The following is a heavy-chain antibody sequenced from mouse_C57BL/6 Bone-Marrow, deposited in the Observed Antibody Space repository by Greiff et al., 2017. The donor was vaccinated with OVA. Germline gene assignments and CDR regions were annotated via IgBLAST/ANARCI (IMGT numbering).Heavy chain of an antibody. V-gene: IGHV5-4*01. Sequence: EVKLKESGGGLVKPGGSLKLSCAASGFTFSSYAMSWVRQTPEKRLEWVATISDGGSYTYYPDNVKGRFTISRDNAKNNLYLQMSHLKSEDTAMYYCARDKGYGNPLAYWGQGTLVTVSA. J-gene: IGHJ3*01. D-gene: IGHD1-1*01. CDR2: ISDGGSYT. CDR3: ARDKGYGNPLAY. CDR1: GFTFSSYA.